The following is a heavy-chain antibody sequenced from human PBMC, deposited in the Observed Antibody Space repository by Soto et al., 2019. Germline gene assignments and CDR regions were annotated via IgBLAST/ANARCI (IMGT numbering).Heavy chain of an antibody. CDR1: GFTFSNYW. D-gene: IGHD6-19*01. J-gene: IGHJ4*02. Sequence: GGSLRLSCGASGFTFSNYWMHWVRQAPGKGLVWVSRIESDGSTRSYADSVKGRFTVSRDNAKNTLYLQMNRPRAEDTAVYYCAVIAVADPTDFWGQGTLVTVSS. V-gene: IGHV3-74*01. CDR3: AVIAVADPTDF. CDR2: IESDGSTR.